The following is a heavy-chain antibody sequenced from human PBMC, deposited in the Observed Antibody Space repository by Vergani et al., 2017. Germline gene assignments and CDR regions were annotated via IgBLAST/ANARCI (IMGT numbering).Heavy chain of an antibody. CDR3: AHSWNFGRRDWFDS. J-gene: IGHJ5*01. V-gene: IGHV1-2*02. D-gene: IGHD1-26*01. Sequence: QVQLMQSGPVMKKPGGSMKVSCQASESTFSDYNIHWARQAPGQGLQWMGWISPKTGDTDYLQRFQDRVSMTRDASTKTVYLKMTRLTSDDTAIYYCAHSWNFGRRDWFDSWGPGTLVTVSS. CDR1: ESTFSDYN. CDR2: ISPKTGDT.